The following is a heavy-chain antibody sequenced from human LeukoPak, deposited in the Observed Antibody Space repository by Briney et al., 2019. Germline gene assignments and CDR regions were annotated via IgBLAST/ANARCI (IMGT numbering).Heavy chain of an antibody. J-gene: IGHJ4*02. D-gene: IGHD3-10*01. CDR3: ARYMVRGVITVGRPLDY. Sequence: GGSLRLSCAASGFTFSSYSMNWVRQAPGKGLEWVSSISSSSSYIYYADSVKGRFTISRDNAKNSLYLQMNSLRAEDTAVYYCARYMVRGVITVGRPLDYWGQGTLVTVSS. CDR2: ISSSSSYI. V-gene: IGHV3-21*01. CDR1: GFTFSSYS.